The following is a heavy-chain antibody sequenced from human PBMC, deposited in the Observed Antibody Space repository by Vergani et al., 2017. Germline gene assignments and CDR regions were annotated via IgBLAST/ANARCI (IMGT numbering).Heavy chain of an antibody. V-gene: IGHV3-30*02. D-gene: IGHD3-3*01. J-gene: IGHJ4*02. CDR2: IRYDGSNK. CDR1: GFTFSSYG. CDR3: AKDRDRFFDY. Sequence: QVQLVESGGGVVQPGGSLRLSCAASGFTFSSYGMHWVRQAPGKGLEWVAFIRYDGSNKYYADSGKGRFTISRDNSKNTLYLQMNSLRAEDTAVYYCAKDRDRFFDYWGQGTLVTVSS.